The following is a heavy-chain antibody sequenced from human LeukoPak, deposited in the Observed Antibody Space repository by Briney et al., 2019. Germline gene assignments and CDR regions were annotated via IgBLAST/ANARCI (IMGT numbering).Heavy chain of an antibody. D-gene: IGHD4-17*01. CDR1: GDSISNNYL. CDR3: GRHDYGDSSAAFDI. CDR2: IYRTGRT. J-gene: IGHJ4*01. Sequence: SETLSLTCAVSGDSISNNYLWRWVRQFPGKGLEYIGEIYRTGRTNYNPSLKSRVTISIDKSENQFSLNLRSVTAADTAVYYCGRHDYGDSSAAFDIWGQGTLVTVSS. V-gene: IGHV4-4*02.